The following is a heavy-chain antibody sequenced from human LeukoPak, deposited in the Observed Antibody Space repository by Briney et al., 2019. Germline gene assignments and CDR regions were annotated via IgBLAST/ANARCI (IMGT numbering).Heavy chain of an antibody. V-gene: IGHV1-8*01. CDR3: ARSPVGVRKKHDL. D-gene: IGHD3-10*01. Sequence: ASVKVSCKASGYTFTSYDINWVRQAPGQGLEWMGWMNPTSGHTGYVQKFQGRITMTGDTSVSTAYMELNSLTSEDTAVYYCARSPVGVRKKHDLWGQGTLVIVSS. CDR1: GYTFTSYD. J-gene: IGHJ5*02. CDR2: MNPTSGHT.